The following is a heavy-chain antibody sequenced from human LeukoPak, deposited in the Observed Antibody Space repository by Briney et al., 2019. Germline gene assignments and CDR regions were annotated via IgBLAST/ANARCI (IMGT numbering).Heavy chain of an antibody. CDR3: ARGSNGDYVYNWFDP. V-gene: IGHV4-39*07. CDR1: TFSSYG. CDR2: IYYSGST. J-gene: IGHJ5*02. D-gene: IGHD4-17*01. Sequence: TFSSYGMSWVRQPPGKGLEWIGSIYYSGSTYYNPSLKSRVTISVDTSKNQFSLKLSSVTAADTAVYYCARGSNGDYVYNWFDPWGQGTLVTVSS.